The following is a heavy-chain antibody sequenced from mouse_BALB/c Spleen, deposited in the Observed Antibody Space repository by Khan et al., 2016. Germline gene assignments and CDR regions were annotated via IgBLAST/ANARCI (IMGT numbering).Heavy chain of an antibody. J-gene: IGHJ4*01. Sequence: EVQLQESGPDLVKPSQSLSLTCTVTGYSITSGYSWRWIRQFPGNKLEWMGYIHYSGSTNYNPSLKSRISITRDTSKNQFFLQLNSVTTEDTATYYCARYGYYAIDYWGQGTSVTVSS. D-gene: IGHD1-1*02. V-gene: IGHV3-1*02. CDR2: IHYSGST. CDR3: ARYGYYAIDY. CDR1: GYSITSGYS.